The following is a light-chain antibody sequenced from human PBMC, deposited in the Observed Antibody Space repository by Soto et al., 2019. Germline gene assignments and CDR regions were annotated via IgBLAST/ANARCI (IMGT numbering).Light chain of an antibody. CDR2: DVF. CDR3: QQYSSYWT. V-gene: IGKV1-5*01. Sequence: DIHMTQSPSTLSASVGDRVTITCRASQSIDSWLAWYQQKPGEAPKLLIFDVFNLETGVPARFSGSGSGTEFTLTISSLQPDDLATYYCQQYSSYWTFGPGTKVDIK. J-gene: IGKJ1*01. CDR1: QSIDSW.